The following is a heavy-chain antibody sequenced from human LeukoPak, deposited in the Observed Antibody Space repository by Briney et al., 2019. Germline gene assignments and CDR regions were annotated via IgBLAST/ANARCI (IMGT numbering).Heavy chain of an antibody. J-gene: IGHJ6*03. Sequence: GASVKVSCKASGGTFSSYAISWVRQAPGQGLEWMGGIIPIFGTANYAQKFQGRVTITADKSTSTAYMELSSLRSEDTAVYYCARGTWAPTDCSGGSCLEDGLFYMDVWGKGTTVTVSS. V-gene: IGHV1-69*06. CDR1: GGTFSSYA. CDR3: ARGTWAPTDCSGGSCLEDGLFYMDV. D-gene: IGHD2-15*01. CDR2: IIPIFGTA.